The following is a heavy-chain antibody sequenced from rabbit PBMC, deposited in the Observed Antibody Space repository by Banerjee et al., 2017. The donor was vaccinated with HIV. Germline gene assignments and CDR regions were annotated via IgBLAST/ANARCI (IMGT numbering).Heavy chain of an antibody. V-gene: IGHV1S45*01. CDR2: IYTSNGTT. CDR3: AGALATMTMVMNL. Sequence: EESGGDLVQPEGSLALTCKASGFTISSSYWICWVRQAPGKGLEWIACIYTSNGTTYCATWVNGRFPISSHDAQKTLYLQLNSLTAADTATYFCAGALATMTMVMNLWGPGTLVTVS. CDR1: GFTISSSYW. J-gene: IGHJ4*01. D-gene: IGHD2-1*01.